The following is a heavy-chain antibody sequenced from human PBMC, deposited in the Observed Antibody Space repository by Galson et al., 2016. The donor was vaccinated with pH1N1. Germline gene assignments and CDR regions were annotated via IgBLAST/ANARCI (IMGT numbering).Heavy chain of an antibody. CDR3: ARNIAAAGTYYFDY. CDR1: GGSIGSDDYY. CDR2: IYYSVST. V-gene: IGHV4-30-4*01. D-gene: IGHD6-13*01. Sequence: TLSLTCTVSGGSIGSDDYYWCWIRQPPGKGLEWIGYIYYSVSTYYNPSLKSRVTISVDTSKNQFSLKLSSVTAADAAVYYCARNIAAAGTYYFDYWGQGTLVTVSS. J-gene: IGHJ4*02.